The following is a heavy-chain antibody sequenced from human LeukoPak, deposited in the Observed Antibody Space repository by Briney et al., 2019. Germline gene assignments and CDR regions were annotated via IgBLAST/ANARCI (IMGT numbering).Heavy chain of an antibody. D-gene: IGHD5-12*01. V-gene: IGHV3-48*03. CDR2: ISSNGGTI. CDR1: GFTFTNYE. J-gene: IGHJ4*02. Sequence: PGGSLRLSCAASGFTFTNYEMNWVRQAPGKGLEWVSYISSNGGTIYYADSVKGRFTISRDNAKNSLYLQMNSLRAEDTAVYYCAREGIQATITDYWGQGTLVTVSS. CDR3: AREGIQATITDY.